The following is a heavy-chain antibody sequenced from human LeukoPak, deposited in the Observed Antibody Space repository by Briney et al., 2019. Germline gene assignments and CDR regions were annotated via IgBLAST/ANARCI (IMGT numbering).Heavy chain of an antibody. D-gene: IGHD1-26*01. J-gene: IGHJ4*02. V-gene: IGHV3-23*01. Sequence: GGTLRLSFAASGFPFSNYGMNWVRQTPGKGLEWVSTISSNGVTTYYADSVKGRFTISRDNSKNTLYLQMNSLRAEDTALYYCARDRKYRIVGTIQHYFDSWGQGTLVTVSS. CDR2: ISSNGVTT. CDR3: ARDRKYRIVGTIQHYFDS. CDR1: GFPFSNYG.